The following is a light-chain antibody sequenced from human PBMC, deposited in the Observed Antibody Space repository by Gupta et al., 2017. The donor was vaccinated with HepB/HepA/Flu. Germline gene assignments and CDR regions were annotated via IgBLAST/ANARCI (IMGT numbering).Light chain of an antibody. CDR3: QQSHTIPWT. CDR1: QSITGY. Sequence: DMQMPQSPASLSASIGDRVTITCRASQSITGYLNWYQQSPGKAPRLLIYATTTLQSGVPSRFSGSGFGTDFTLTISSLQPEDFTTYYCQQSHTIPWTFGQGTKVEIK. CDR2: ATT. J-gene: IGKJ1*01. V-gene: IGKV1-39*01.